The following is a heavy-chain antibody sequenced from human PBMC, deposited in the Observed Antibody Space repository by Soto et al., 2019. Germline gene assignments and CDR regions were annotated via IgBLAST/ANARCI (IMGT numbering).Heavy chain of an antibody. CDR3: ARDSRNYYYYMDV. V-gene: IGHV3-48*01. J-gene: IGHJ6*03. CDR1: GFTFSSYN. CDR2: ISLSSSTI. Sequence: EVQLVESGGGLVQPGGSLRLSCAASGFTFSSYNMNWVRQAPGKGLEWISDISLSSSTIFYADSVKGRFTISRDNAKNSLYLKMTSLRAEDTAVYYCARDSRNYYYYMDVWGKGTTVTVSS.